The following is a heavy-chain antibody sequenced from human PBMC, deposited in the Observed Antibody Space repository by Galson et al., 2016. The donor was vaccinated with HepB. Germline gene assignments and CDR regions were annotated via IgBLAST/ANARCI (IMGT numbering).Heavy chain of an antibody. CDR3: ARDNSYYGMDV. Sequence: SLRLSCAASEFVLSPYSMNWVRQAPGKGLEWVSYISSSSSSIYIADSVKGRFTVSRDNAKKSMYLQMNSLRGEDTALYYCARDNSYYGMDVWGQGTTVIVSS. CDR1: EFVLSPYS. CDR2: ISSSSSSI. V-gene: IGHV3-48*04. J-gene: IGHJ6*02.